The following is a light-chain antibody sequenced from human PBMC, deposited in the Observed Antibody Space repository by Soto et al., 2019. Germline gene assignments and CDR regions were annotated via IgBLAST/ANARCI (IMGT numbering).Light chain of an antibody. J-gene: IGKJ3*01. CDR3: QQRSTWPPFS. V-gene: IGKV3-11*01. CDR2: DAS. Sequence: EIVLTQSPATLSLSLGERATLSCRASQSIGSYLAWYQHKLGQPPRLLIYDASNRATGIPVRFSGSGSGTDFTLTISRLEPEDFAVYYCQQRSTWPPFSFGPGTKVDIK. CDR1: QSIGSY.